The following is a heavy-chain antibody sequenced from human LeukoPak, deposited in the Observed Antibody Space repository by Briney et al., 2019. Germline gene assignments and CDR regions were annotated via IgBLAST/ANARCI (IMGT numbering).Heavy chain of an antibody. V-gene: IGHV1-69*05. CDR3: ARDAEGYYDSSGYYADWWFDP. CDR1: GGTFSCYA. J-gene: IGHJ5*02. D-gene: IGHD3-22*01. Sequence: ASVKVSCKASGGTFSCYAISWVRQAPGQGLEWMGRIIPIFGTANYAQKFQGRVTITTDESTSTAYMELSSLRSEDTAVYYCARDAEGYYDSSGYYADWWFDPWGQGTLVTVSS. CDR2: IIPIFGTA.